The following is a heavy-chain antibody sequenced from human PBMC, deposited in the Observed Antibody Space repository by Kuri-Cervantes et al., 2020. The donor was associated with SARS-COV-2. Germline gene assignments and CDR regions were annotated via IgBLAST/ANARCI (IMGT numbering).Heavy chain of an antibody. V-gene: IGHV4-61*01. D-gene: IGHD3-16*02. CDR3: ASPLHSLRGSYRCTGGTGAFDI. Sequence: SETLSLTCTVSGGSVSSGSYYWSWIRQPPGKGLEWIGYIYYSGSTNYNPSLKSRVTISVDKSKNQFSLKLSSVTAADTAVYYCASPLHSLRGSYRCTGGTGAFDIWGQGTMVTVSS. J-gene: IGHJ3*02. CDR1: GGSVSSGSYY. CDR2: IYYSGST.